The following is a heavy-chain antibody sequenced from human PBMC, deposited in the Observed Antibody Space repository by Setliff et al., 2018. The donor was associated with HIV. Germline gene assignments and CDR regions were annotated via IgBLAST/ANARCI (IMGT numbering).Heavy chain of an antibody. V-gene: IGHV1-69*05. CDR3: ARLVWFGEGGGV. D-gene: IGHD3-10*01. Sequence: EASVKVSCKASGGTFSDYAISWVRQAPGQGLEWMGAIMPMFGTADYAQKFQDRLTITTDESTSTAYMDLRSLRSEDTAVYYCARLVWFGEGGGVWGQGTTVTVSS. J-gene: IGHJ6*02. CDR1: GGTFSDYA. CDR2: IMPMFGTA.